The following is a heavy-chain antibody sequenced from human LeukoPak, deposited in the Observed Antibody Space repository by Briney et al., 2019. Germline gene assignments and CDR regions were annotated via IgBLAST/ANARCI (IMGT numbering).Heavy chain of an antibody. CDR2: IYHSGST. CDR3: ARALGCSSTSCLDY. CDR1: GGSISSSNW. V-gene: IGHV4-4*02. D-gene: IGHD2-2*01. Sequence: KPSGTLSLTCAVSGGSISSSNWWSWVRQPPGKGLEWIGEIYHSGSTNYNPSLKSRVTISVDKSKNQFSLKLSSVTAADTAVYYCARALGCSSTSCLDYWGQGTLVTVSS. J-gene: IGHJ4*02.